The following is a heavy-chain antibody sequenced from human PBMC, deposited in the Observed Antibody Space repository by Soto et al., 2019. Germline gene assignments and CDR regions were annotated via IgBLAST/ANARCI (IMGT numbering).Heavy chain of an antibody. J-gene: IGHJ4*02. D-gene: IGHD2-8*01. CDR2: IIPIFGTA. CDR3: ARDGCTNGVCPSDY. Sequence: GASVKVSCKASGGTFSSYAISWVRQAPGQGLEWMGGIIPIFGTANYAQKFQGRVTITADKSTSTAYMELSSLRSEDTAVYYCARDGCTNGVCPSDYWGQGTLVTVSS. V-gene: IGHV1-69*06. CDR1: GGTFSSYA.